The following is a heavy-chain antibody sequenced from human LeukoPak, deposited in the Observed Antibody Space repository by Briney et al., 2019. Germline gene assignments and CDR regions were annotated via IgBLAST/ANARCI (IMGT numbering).Heavy chain of an antibody. V-gene: IGHV4-34*01. CDR1: GVSFSGYY. Sequence: SETLSLTCAVSGVSFSGYYWTWIRQPPGKGLEWIGEISHSGSTNYNPSLKSRVTISIDTSKNQFSLTLSSVTAAHTAVYYCARGYCSGSNCYLFFDSWGQRTLVSVSS. CDR2: ISHSGST. J-gene: IGHJ4*02. CDR3: ARGYCSGSNCYLFFDS. D-gene: IGHD2-2*01.